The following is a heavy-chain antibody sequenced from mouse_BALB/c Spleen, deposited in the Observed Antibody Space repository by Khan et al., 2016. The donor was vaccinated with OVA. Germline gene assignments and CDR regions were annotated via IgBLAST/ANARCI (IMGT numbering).Heavy chain of an antibody. CDR2: IVPANGNT. CDR3: ARMNA. Sequence: EVELVESGPELVKPGASVKLSCTASGFTFKDSDMHWVKQSPEQGLEWMGRIVPANGNTKYDPNFQGKDTITADTSSNTAYLQLSSLTSEDTAVYYCARMNAWGQGTTLTVSS. J-gene: IGHJ2*01. CDR1: GFTFKDSD. V-gene: IGHV14-3*02.